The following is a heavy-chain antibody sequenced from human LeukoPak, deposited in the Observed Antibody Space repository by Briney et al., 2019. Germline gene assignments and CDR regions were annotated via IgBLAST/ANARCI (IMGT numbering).Heavy chain of an antibody. Sequence: ASVKVSCKASGYTFTGYYMHWVRQAPGQGLEWMGWINPNSGGTNYAQKSQGRVTMTRDTSISTAYMELSRLRSDDTAVYYCASGRGYYYDSSGSKSPYDYWGQGTLVTVSS. V-gene: IGHV1-2*02. CDR1: GYTFTGYY. J-gene: IGHJ4*02. D-gene: IGHD3-22*01. CDR3: ASGRGYYYDSSGSKSPYDY. CDR2: INPNSGGT.